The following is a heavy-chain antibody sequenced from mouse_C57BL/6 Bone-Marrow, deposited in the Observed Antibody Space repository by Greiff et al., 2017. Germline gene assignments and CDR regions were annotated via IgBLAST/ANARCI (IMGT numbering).Heavy chain of an antibody. CDR2: ISSGGSYT. CDR1: GFTFSSYG. CDR3: ASPSVVAHYYDMDY. D-gene: IGHD1-1*01. Sequence: EVQVVESGGDLVKPGGSLKLSCAASGFTFSSYGMSWVRQTPDKRLEWVATISSGGSYTYYPDSVKGRFTISRDNAKHTLYLQMSSLKSEDTAMYYCASPSVVAHYYDMDYWGQGTSLTVSS. J-gene: IGHJ4*01. V-gene: IGHV5-6*01.